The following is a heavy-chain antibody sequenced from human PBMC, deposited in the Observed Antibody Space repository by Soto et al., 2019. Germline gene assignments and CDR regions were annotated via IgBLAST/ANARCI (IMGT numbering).Heavy chain of an antibody. CDR2: IYSGGST. CDR3: ARTYDYIWGSYRWWYLDY. Sequence: GGSLRLSCAASGFTVSSNYMSWVRQAPGKGLEWVSVIYSGGSTYYADSVKGRFTISRDNSKNTLYLQMNSLGAEDTAVYYCARTYDYIWGSYRWWYLDYWGQGTLVTVSS. J-gene: IGHJ4*02. CDR1: GFTVSSNY. V-gene: IGHV3-66*01. D-gene: IGHD3-16*02.